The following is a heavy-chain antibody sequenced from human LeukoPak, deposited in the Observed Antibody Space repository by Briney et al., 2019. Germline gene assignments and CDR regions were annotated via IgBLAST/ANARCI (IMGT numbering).Heavy chain of an antibody. CDR2: INSDGSST. J-gene: IGHJ4*02. CDR1: GFTFSSYW. D-gene: IGHD2-15*01. Sequence: GGSLRLSCAASGFTFSSYWMHWVRQAPGKGLVWVSRINSDGSSTTYADSVKGRFTISRDNAKNTLYLQMNSLRAEDTAVYYCARLLGYCSGGSCYGFDHWGQGTLVTVSS. V-gene: IGHV3-74*01. CDR3: ARLLGYCSGGSCYGFDH.